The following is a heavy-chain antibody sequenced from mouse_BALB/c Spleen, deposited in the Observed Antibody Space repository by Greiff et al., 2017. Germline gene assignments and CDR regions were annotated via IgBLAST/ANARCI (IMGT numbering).Heavy chain of an antibody. CDR1: GFSLTGYG. Sequence: VQLQQSGPGLVAPSQSLSITCTVSGFSLTGYGVNWVRQPPGKGLEWLGMIWGDGSTDYNSALKSRLSISKDNSKSQVFLKMNSLQTDDTARYYCARDHYYGSYWYFDVWGAGTTVTVSS. CDR2: IWGDGST. D-gene: IGHD1-1*01. CDR3: ARDHYYGSYWYFDV. J-gene: IGHJ1*01. V-gene: IGHV2-6-7*01.